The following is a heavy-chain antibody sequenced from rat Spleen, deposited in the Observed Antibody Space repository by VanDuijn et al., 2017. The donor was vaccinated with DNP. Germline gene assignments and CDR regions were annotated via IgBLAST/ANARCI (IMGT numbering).Heavy chain of an antibody. CDR1: GFIFSNYW. CDR2: ITNTGGGT. Sequence: EVQLVESGGGPVQPGRSLKLSCVASGFIFSNYWMTWIRQAPGKGLEWVASITNTGGGTYYPDSVKGRFTISRDNSKSTLYRQMDSLRSEDTATYYCARIIRGTGVMDAWGQAASVTVSS. D-gene: IGHD4-3*01. V-gene: IGHV5-31*01. CDR3: ARIIRGTGVMDA. J-gene: IGHJ4*01.